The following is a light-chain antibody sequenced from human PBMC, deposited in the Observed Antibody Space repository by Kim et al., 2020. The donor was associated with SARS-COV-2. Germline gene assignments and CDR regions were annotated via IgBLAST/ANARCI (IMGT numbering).Light chain of an antibody. Sequence: SPGERATLSCRASESIDADLAWYQQKPGQGPRLLIHDASTRATGVPARFSGSGSGTEFTLTINSLESDDFAVYYCQQHSKWPLTFGGGTKVYIK. CDR3: QQHSKWPLT. CDR1: ESIDAD. CDR2: DAS. V-gene: IGKV3-15*01. J-gene: IGKJ4*01.